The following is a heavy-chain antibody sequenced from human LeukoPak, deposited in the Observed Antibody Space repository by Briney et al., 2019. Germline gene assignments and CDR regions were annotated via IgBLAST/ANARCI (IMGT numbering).Heavy chain of an antibody. CDR3: ARDSLGGSGRYYSGWFDP. CDR1: GGSISSGGYY. D-gene: IGHD3-10*01. CDR2: IYYSGST. V-gene: IGHV4-31*03. J-gene: IGHJ5*02. Sequence: PSETLSLTCTVSGGSISSGGYYWSWIRQPPGKGLEWIGYIYYSGSTYYNPSLKSRVTISVDTSKNQFSLKLNSVTAADTAVYYCARDSLGGSGRYYSGWFDPWGQGTLVTVSS.